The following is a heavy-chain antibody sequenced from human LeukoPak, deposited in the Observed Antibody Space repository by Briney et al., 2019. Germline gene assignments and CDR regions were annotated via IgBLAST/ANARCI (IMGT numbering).Heavy chain of an antibody. D-gene: IGHD3-3*01. Sequence: ASVKVSCKASGYTFTSYAMNWVRQAPGQGLEWMGWINTNTGNPTYAQGFTGRFVFSLDTSVSTAYLQISSLKAEDTAVYYCARDFRPYDFWSGYYSGGDYWGQGTLVTVSS. CDR2: INTNTGNP. CDR3: ARDFRPYDFWSGYYSGGDY. J-gene: IGHJ4*02. CDR1: GYTFTSYA. V-gene: IGHV7-4-1*02.